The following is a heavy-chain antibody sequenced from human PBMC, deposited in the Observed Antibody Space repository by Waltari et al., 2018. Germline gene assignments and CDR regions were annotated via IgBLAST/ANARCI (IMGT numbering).Heavy chain of an antibody. D-gene: IGHD3-10*01. V-gene: IGHV3-30*02. CDR1: GFALTSSG. Sequence: QVQLVESGRGVVQPGGSVRLSWVASGFALTSSGVQLVRQAPGKGLEWVTFVRFDGNNAFYADSVTGRFSISRDTSKNTLYLHMNSLRVEDTAVYYCAKDLSYGPDYWGQGTLVTVSS. CDR2: VRFDGNNA. CDR3: AKDLSYGPDY. J-gene: IGHJ4*02.